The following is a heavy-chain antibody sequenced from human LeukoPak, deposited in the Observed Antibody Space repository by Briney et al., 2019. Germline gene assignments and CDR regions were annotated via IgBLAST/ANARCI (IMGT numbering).Heavy chain of an antibody. CDR2: ISWNSGSI. J-gene: IGHJ4*02. D-gene: IGHD6-6*01. CDR1: GFTFDDYA. Sequence: GGSLRLSCAASGFTFDDYAMHWVRQAPGKGLEWVSGISWNSGSIGYADSVKGRFTISRDNAKNSLYLQMNSLRAEDMALYYCAAARRGFDYWGQGTLVTVSS. CDR3: AAARRGFDY. V-gene: IGHV3-9*03.